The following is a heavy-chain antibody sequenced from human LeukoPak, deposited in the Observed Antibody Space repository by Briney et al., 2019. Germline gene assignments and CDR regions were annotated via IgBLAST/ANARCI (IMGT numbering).Heavy chain of an antibody. V-gene: IGHV1-2*02. Sequence: ASGKVSCEASGYTFTGYYIHWVRQAPGQGLDWMGWINPNSGDSNHTQKFQGRVTMTRDTSISTAYMELSNLRSDDTDVYYCARDRVYCSGTSCYVTSVDNWGQGTLVTVSS. CDR3: ARDRVYCSGTSCYVTSVDN. D-gene: IGHD2-2*01. CDR2: INPNSGDS. J-gene: IGHJ4*02. CDR1: GYTFTGYY.